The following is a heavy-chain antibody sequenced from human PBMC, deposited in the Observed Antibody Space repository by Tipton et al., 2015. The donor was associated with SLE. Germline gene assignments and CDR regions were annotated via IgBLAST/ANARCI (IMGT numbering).Heavy chain of an antibody. J-gene: IGHJ4*02. CDR2: VYSSGFS. V-gene: IGHV4-59*01. CDR3: ARVPFGAWRFDL. Sequence: TLSLTCTVSGDSINGYYWTWIRQPPGKGLEWVGYVYSSGFSDYNPSLRSRVTISLDTSKNQFSLRLSSATAADTAVYYCARVPFGAWRFDLSGQGTLVTVSS. D-gene: IGHD4/OR15-4a*01. CDR1: GDSINGYY.